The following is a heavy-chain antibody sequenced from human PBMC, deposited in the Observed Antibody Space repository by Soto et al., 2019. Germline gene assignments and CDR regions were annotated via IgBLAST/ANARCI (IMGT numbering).Heavy chain of an antibody. D-gene: IGHD4-17*01. CDR1: GFTFSSFG. CDR2: IWYDGSNK. J-gene: IGHJ4*02. V-gene: IGHV3-33*01. CDR3: ARDYGPFDY. Sequence: QVQLVESGGGVVQPGRSLRLSCAASGFTFSSFGMHWVRQAPDKGLEWVAVIWYDGSNKYYADSVKGRFTISRDNSTNTLYLQMNSLRAEDTAVYYCARDYGPFDYWGQGTLVTVSS.